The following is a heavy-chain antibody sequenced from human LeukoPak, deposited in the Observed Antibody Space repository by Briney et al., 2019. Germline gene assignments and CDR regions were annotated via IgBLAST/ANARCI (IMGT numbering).Heavy chain of an antibody. CDR2: IDSDGST. CDR3: ARDWGWLQLGVDGFDI. J-gene: IGHJ3*02. V-gene: IGHV3-66*01. D-gene: IGHD5-24*01. Sequence: GGSLRLSCAASGFTVSSNYLSWVRQAPGKGLEWVSVIDSDGSTYYAGAVKGRFIISRDNSKNTLYLRMNSLRAEDTAVYYCARDWGWLQLGVDGFDIWGQGTMVTVSS. CDR1: GFTVSSNY.